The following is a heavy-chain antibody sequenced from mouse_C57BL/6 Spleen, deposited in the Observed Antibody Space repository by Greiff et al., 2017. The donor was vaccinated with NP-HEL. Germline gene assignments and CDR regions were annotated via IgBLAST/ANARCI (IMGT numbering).Heavy chain of an antibody. CDR3: ARHALYGSKSDLDAMDY. CDR1: GYTFTEYT. Sequence: VQLQQSGAELVKPGASVKLSCKASGYTFTEYTIHWVKQRSGQGLEWIGWFYPGSGSIKYNEKFKDKATLTADKSSSTVYMELSRLTSEDSAVYFWARHALYGSKSDLDAMDYWGQGTSVTVSS. V-gene: IGHV1-62-2*01. J-gene: IGHJ4*01. D-gene: IGHD1-1*01. CDR2: FYPGSGSI.